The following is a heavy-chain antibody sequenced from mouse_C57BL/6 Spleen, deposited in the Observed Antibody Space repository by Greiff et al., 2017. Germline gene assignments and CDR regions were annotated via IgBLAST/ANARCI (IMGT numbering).Heavy chain of an antibody. Sequence: QVQLQQPGAELVKPGASVKLSCKASGYTFTSYWMHWVKQRPGQGLEWIGMIHPNSGSTNYNEKFKSKATLTVDKSSSTAYMQLSSLTSEDSAVYYCAREGGSSLYYFDYWGQGTTLTVSS. J-gene: IGHJ2*01. CDR3: AREGGSSLYYFDY. CDR1: GYTFTSYW. D-gene: IGHD1-1*01. V-gene: IGHV1-64*01. CDR2: IHPNSGST.